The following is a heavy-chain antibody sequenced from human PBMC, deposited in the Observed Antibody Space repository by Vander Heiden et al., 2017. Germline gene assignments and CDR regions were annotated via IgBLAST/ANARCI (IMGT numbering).Heavy chain of an antibody. Sequence: QVQLVQSGAEVKKPGASVQVSCKASRYTFTSYYIHWVRQAPGQGLEWIGINNPSGGSTSYAQKFQGRVTMTRDTSTSTVYMELSSLRSEDTAVYYCARDAGDYDILTGYYRRNWFDPWGQGTLGTVSS. J-gene: IGHJ5*02. CDR1: RYTFTSYY. CDR2: NNPSGGST. V-gene: IGHV1-46*01. CDR3: ARDAGDYDILTGYYRRNWFDP. D-gene: IGHD3-9*01.